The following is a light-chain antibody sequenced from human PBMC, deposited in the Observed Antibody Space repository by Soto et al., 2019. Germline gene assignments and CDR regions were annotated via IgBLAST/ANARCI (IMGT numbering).Light chain of an antibody. Sequence: SYELTQPPSVSVSPGQTASITCSGDKLGDKYACWYQQKPGQSPVLVIYQDSKRPSGIPERFSGSNSGNTATLTISGTQAMDEADYYCQAWDSSTLGVFGSGTTLTVL. CDR3: QAWDSSTLGV. CDR2: QDS. CDR1: KLGDKY. V-gene: IGLV3-1*01. J-gene: IGLJ1*01.